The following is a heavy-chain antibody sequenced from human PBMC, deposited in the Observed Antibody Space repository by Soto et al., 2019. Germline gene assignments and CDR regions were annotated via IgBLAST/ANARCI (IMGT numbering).Heavy chain of an antibody. CDR3: ARHDYGDYDGSVPDY. D-gene: IGHD4-17*01. CDR2: INHSGST. V-gene: IGHV4-34*01. CDR1: GGSFSGYY. Sequence: SETLSLTCAVYGGSFSGYYWSWIRQPPGKGLEWIGEINHSGSTNYNPSLKSRVTISVDTSKNQFSLKLSSVTAADTAVYYCARHDYGDYDGSVPDYWGQGTLVTVSS. J-gene: IGHJ4*02.